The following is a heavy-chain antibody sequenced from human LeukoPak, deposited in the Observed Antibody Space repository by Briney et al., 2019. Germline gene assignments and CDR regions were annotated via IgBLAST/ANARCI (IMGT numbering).Heavy chain of an antibody. J-gene: IGHJ4*02. CDR3: AKDVGSSIAARRAFDY. Sequence: QPGGSLRLSCAASGFTFSSYAMTWVRQTPGKRLEWVSAVSGSGTNTYYADSVKGRFTIYRDNSRNTLYLQMNSLRAEDTAIYYCAKDVGSSIAARRAFDYWGQGTLVTVSS. CDR1: GFTFSSYA. V-gene: IGHV3-23*01. D-gene: IGHD6-6*01. CDR2: VSGSGTNT.